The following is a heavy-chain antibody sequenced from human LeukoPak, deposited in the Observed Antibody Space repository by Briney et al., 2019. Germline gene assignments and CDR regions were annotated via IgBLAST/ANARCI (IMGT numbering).Heavy chain of an antibody. D-gene: IGHD2-2*01. V-gene: IGHV3-30*01. CDR3: ARAPSFYQLLLYMDV. CDR2: ISYDGSNK. J-gene: IGHJ6*03. Sequence: PGGSPRLSCAASGFTFSTYAMHWVRQAPGKGLEWVAVISYDGSNKDYADSVKGRFTISRDNSKNTLYLQMNSLRADDTAVDYCARAPSFYQLLLYMDVWGKGTTVTVSS. CDR1: GFTFSTYA.